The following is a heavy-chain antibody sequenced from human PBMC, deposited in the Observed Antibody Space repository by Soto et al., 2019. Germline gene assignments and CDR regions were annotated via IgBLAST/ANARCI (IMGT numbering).Heavy chain of an antibody. CDR3: ARGGSGSSKNWFDP. Sequence: QLQLQESGSGLVKPSQTLSLTCAVSGGSISSGGYSWSWIRQPPGKGLEWIGYIYHSGSTYYNPSLKSRVTISVDRSKNQFSLKLSSVAAADTAVYYCARGGSGSSKNWFDPWGQGTLVTVSS. D-gene: IGHD3-10*01. CDR1: GGSISSGGYS. J-gene: IGHJ5*02. CDR2: IYHSGST. V-gene: IGHV4-30-2*01.